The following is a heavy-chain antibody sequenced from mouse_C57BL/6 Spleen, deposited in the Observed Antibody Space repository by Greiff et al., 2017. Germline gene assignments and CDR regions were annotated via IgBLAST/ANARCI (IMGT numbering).Heavy chain of an antibody. CDR1: GFSLTSYG. CDR2: IWRGGST. D-gene: IGHD1-1*01. J-gene: IGHJ1*03. Sequence: QVQLQQSGPGLVQPSQSLSITCTVSGFSLTSYGVHWVRQSPGKGLEWLGVIWRGGSTDYNAAFMSRLSITKDNSKSQVFFKMNSLQADDTAIYYCALRTLITTVVGDWYFDVWGTGTTVTVSS. V-gene: IGHV2-5*01. CDR3: ALRTLITTVVGDWYFDV.